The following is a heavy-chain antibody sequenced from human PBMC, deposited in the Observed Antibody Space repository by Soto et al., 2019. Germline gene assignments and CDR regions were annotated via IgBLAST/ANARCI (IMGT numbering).Heavy chain of an antibody. V-gene: IGHV1-69*06. Sequence: GASVKVSCKASGGTFSSYAISWARQAPGQGLEWMGGITPIFGTANYAQKFQGRVTITADKSTSTAYMELSSLRSEDTAVYYCARSDYDILTGYPQATYGMDVWGQGTTVTVSS. J-gene: IGHJ6*02. CDR2: ITPIFGTA. D-gene: IGHD3-9*01. CDR3: ARSDYDILTGYPQATYGMDV. CDR1: GGTFSSYA.